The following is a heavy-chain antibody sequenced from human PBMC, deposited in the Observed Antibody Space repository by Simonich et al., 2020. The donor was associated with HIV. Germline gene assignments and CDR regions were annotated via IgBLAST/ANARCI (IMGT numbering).Heavy chain of an antibody. D-gene: IGHD2-15*01. V-gene: IGHV4-34*01. CDR2: RLLVGST. CDR3: ARGPAPAVSGGWGVNWFDP. CDR1: GGSFSDYY. Sequence: QVQLQQWGAGLLRPSETLSLTCAVYGGSFSDYYWTWIRPPPGKGLGWIARLLVGSTNSNPSLTPRVTISVDTSNDQLSLQLSSVTAADTAFYYCARGPAPAVSGGWGVNWFDPWGQGTLVTVSS. J-gene: IGHJ5*02.